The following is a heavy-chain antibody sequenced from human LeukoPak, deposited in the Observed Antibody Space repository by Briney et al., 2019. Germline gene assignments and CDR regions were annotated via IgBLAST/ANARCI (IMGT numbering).Heavy chain of an antibody. CDR1: GFPFSNYA. V-gene: IGHV3-23*01. CDR3: ARDHDSSSGDAFDI. CDR2: LISSGAVT. J-gene: IGHJ3*02. D-gene: IGHD3-22*01. Sequence: GGSLRLSCAASGFPFSNYAMSWVRQAPGKGLEWVSSLISSGAVTYYADSVKGRFTISRDNSKNTVHLQMDSLRAEDSAVYYCARDHDSSSGDAFDIWGQGTMVTVSS.